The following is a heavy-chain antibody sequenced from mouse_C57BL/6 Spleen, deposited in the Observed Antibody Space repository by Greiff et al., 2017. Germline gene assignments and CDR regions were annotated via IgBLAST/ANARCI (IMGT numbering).Heavy chain of an antibody. CDR1: GYSITSGYY. Sequence: VQLQQSGPGLVKPSQSLSLTCSVTGYSITSGYYWNWIRQFPGNKLEWMGYISYDGSNNYNPSLKNRISITRDTSKNQFFLKLNSVTTEDTATYYCARAGYYGSSYDYWGQGTTLTVSS. D-gene: IGHD1-1*01. CDR3: ARAGYYGSSYDY. CDR2: ISYDGSN. V-gene: IGHV3-6*01. J-gene: IGHJ2*01.